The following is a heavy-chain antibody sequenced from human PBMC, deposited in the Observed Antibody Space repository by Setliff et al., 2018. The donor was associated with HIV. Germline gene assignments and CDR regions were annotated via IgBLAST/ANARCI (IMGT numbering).Heavy chain of an antibody. Sequence: LRLSCAASGFSFADYSMTWVRQSPGKGLEWVSSISTSSTYTYYADSVKGRFSISRDNAKNSLYLQMSSLRTEDTAVYFCARDPAFGAFDIWGQGTMVTVSS. CDR2: ISTSSTYT. CDR3: ARDPAFGAFDI. V-gene: IGHV3-21*04. D-gene: IGHD3-10*01. J-gene: IGHJ3*02. CDR1: GFSFADYS.